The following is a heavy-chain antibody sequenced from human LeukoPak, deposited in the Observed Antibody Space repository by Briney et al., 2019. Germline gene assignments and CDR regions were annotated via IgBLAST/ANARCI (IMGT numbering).Heavy chain of an antibody. D-gene: IGHD2-2*01. J-gene: IGHJ5*02. CDR2: INTNTGNP. Sequence: ASVKVSCKASGYTFAFYGINWVRQAPGQGLEWMGWINTNTGNPTYAQGFTGRFVFSLDTSVSTAYLQISSLKAEDTAVYYCARGDISSSSLVWFDPWGQGTLVTVSS. CDR1: GYTFAFYG. CDR3: ARGDISSSSLVWFDP. V-gene: IGHV7-4-1*02.